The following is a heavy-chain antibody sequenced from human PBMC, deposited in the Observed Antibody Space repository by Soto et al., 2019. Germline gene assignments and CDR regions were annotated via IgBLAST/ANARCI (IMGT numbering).Heavy chain of an antibody. CDR3: AHLPNYYDTSTYTPHFDY. D-gene: IGHD3-22*01. Sequence: QITLKESGPTLVKPTQTLTLTCTFSGFSLSTSGVGVGWIRQPPGKALEWLALIYWDDDKRYSPSLKSRLTITKDTSKNQVVLTMTNMDPVDTATYYCAHLPNYYDTSTYTPHFDYWGQGTLVTVSS. CDR2: IYWDDDK. J-gene: IGHJ4*02. V-gene: IGHV2-5*02. CDR1: GFSLSTSGVG.